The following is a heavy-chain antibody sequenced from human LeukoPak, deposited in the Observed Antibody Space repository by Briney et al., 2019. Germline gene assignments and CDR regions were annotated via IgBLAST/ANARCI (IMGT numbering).Heavy chain of an antibody. V-gene: IGHV3-30*18. J-gene: IGHJ4*02. CDR2: ISYDGSNK. CDR1: GFTVSSNY. D-gene: IGHD2-2*01. Sequence: GGSLRLSCAASGFTVSSNYMSWVRQAPGKGLEWVAVISYDGSNKYYADSVKGRFTISRDNSKNTLYLQMNSLRAEDTAVYYCAKGVWDIVVVPAAIDYWGQGTLVTVSS. CDR3: AKGVWDIVVVPAAIDY.